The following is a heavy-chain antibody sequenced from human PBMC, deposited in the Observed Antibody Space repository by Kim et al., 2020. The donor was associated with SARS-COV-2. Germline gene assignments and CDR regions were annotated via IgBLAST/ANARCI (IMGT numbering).Heavy chain of an antibody. Sequence: GGSLRLSCAASGFTFSSYSMNWVRQAPGKGLEWVSYISSSSSTIYYADSVKGRFTISRDNAKNSLYLQMNSLRDEDTAVYYCARDPFIGFRGFGELLYGMDVWGQGTTVTVSS. V-gene: IGHV3-48*02. CDR1: GFTFSSYS. J-gene: IGHJ6*02. CDR2: ISSSSSTI. D-gene: IGHD3-10*01. CDR3: ARDPFIGFRGFGELLYGMDV.